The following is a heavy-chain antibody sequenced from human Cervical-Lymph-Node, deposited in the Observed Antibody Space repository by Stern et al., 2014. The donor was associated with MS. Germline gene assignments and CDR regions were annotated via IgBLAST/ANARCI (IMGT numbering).Heavy chain of an antibody. D-gene: IGHD1-1*01. CDR2: VYYSGTT. CDR3: ARGLRVVRPAGTTSYFDA. J-gene: IGHJ5*02. CDR1: GGSISTYY. Sequence: QVQLQESGPGLVKPSETLSLTCPMSGGSISTYYWSWIRQPPGKGLEYIGYVYYSGTTMYNPSFKSRLTISVDTSTMQFSLKLRSVTAADTAVYYCARGLRVVRPAGTTSYFDAWGQGTLVTVSS. V-gene: IGHV4-59*01.